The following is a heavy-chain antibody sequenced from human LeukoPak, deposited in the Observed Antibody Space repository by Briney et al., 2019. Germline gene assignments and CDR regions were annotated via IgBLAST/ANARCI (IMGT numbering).Heavy chain of an antibody. J-gene: IGHJ4*02. CDR3: AKDPLESEYYFDY. CDR2: ISSSGGTT. Sequence: GGSLRLSCAASGFTFSSYAMSWVRQVPGKGLEWVSAISSSGGTTGYADSVKGRFTISRDNSKNMLYLQMNSLRAEDTAVYYCAKDPLESEYYFDYWGQGTLVTVSS. CDR1: GFTFSSYA. D-gene: IGHD1-1*01. V-gene: IGHV3-23*01.